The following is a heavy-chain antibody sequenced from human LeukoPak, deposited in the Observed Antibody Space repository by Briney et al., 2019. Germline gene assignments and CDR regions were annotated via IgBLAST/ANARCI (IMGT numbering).Heavy chain of an antibody. CDR3: ARDRSGRYFDWDLDY. CDR1: GFTFSSYA. J-gene: IGHJ4*02. D-gene: IGHD3-9*01. V-gene: IGHV3-30-3*01. CDR2: ISYDGSNK. Sequence: QAGGSLRLSCAASGFTFSSYAMHWVRQAPGKGLEWVAVISYDGSNKYYADSVKGRFTISRDNSKNTLYLQMNSLRAEDTAVYYCARDRSGRYFDWDLDYWGQGTLVTVSS.